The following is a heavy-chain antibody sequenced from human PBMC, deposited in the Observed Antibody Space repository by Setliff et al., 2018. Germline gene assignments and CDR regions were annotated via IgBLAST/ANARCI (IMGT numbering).Heavy chain of an antibody. CDR1: GKTLTELS. J-gene: IGHJ6*03. CDR2: FDPDDGEA. D-gene: IGHD1-26*01. Sequence: ASVKVSCKLSGKTLTELSIHWVRQAPGKGLEWMGGFDPDDGEAVYAQKFQGRVTMTEDTSTNTAYMELSSLRSEDTAVYYCATCVGTSWYDYNFYMDVWGIGTTVTVSS. V-gene: IGHV1-24*01. CDR3: ATCVGTSWYDYNFYMDV.